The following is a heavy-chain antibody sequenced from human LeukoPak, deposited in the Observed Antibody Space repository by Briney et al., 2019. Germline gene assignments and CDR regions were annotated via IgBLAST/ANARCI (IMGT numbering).Heavy chain of an antibody. V-gene: IGHV3-66*01. CDR2: IYSGGST. CDR1: GFTVSSNY. Sequence: GGSLRLSCAASGFTVSSNYMSWVRQAPGKGLEWVSVIYSGGSTYYADSVKGRFTISRDNSKNTLYLQMNSLRAEDTAVYYCAKVGVGYCSSTSCYPDVWGQGTTVTVSS. J-gene: IGHJ6*02. D-gene: IGHD2-2*01. CDR3: AKVGVGYCSSTSCYPDV.